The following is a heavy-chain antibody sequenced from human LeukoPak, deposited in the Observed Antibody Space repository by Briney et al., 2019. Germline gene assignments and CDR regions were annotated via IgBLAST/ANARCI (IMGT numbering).Heavy chain of an antibody. J-gene: IGHJ6*02. CDR3: ARGNYYGMDV. D-gene: IGHD2/OR15-2a*01. CDR2: INGDGRTT. CDR1: EFTASKFW. V-gene: IGHV3-74*01. Sequence: PEGSLRLSCAASEFTASKFWMHWVRQAPGKGLVWVSGINGDGRTTTYADSVKGRFTVSRDNAKNTLYLQMKSLRAEDTAIYYCARGNYYGMDVWGQGTTVTVSS.